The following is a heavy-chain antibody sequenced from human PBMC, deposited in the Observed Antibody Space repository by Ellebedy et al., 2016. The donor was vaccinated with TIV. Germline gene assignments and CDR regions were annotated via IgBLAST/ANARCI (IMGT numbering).Heavy chain of an antibody. D-gene: IGHD4-17*01. V-gene: IGHV3-11*05. J-gene: IGHJ2*01. CDR1: GFTFSDYY. CDR2: ISSSSSYT. CDR3: ARVNGDYGDWYFDL. Sequence: GESLKISXAASGFTFSDYYMSWIRQAPGKGLEWVSYISSSSSYTNYADSVKGRFTISRDNAKNSLYLQMNSLRAEDTAVYYCARVNGDYGDWYFDLWGRGTLVTVSS.